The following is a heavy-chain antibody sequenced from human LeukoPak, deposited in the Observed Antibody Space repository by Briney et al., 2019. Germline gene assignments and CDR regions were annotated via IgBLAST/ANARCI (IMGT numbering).Heavy chain of an antibody. D-gene: IGHD3-22*01. CDR2: IIPIFGTA. CDR3: ARSDYDSSGYRYYYYYYMDV. CDR1: GGTFSSYA. V-gene: IGHV1-69*05. Sequence: SVKVSCKASGGTFSSYAISWVRQAPGQGLEWMGRIIPIFGTANYAQKFQGRVTITTDESTSTAYMELSSLRSEDTAVYYCARSDYDSSGYRYYYYYYMDVWGKGTTVTVSS. J-gene: IGHJ6*03.